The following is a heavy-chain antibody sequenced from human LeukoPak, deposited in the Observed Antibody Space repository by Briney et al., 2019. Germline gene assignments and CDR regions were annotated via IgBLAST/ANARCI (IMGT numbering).Heavy chain of an antibody. Sequence: SGGSLRLSCAASGFTFSSYAMHWVRQAPGKGLEWVAVISYDGSNKYYADSVKGRFTISGDNSKNTLYLQMNSLRAEDTAVYYCARDLRFLEWLLSFWGQGTMVTVSS. D-gene: IGHD3-3*01. V-gene: IGHV3-30*01. CDR1: GFTFSSYA. J-gene: IGHJ3*01. CDR3: ARDLRFLEWLLSF. CDR2: ISYDGSNK.